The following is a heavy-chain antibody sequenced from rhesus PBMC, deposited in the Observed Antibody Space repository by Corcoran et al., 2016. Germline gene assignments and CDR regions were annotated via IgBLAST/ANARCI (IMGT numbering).Heavy chain of an antibody. J-gene: IGHJ3*01. CDR3: ARRGVTTFAFDF. V-gene: IGHV3-115*02. D-gene: IGHD4-23*01. CDR2: IGGDSSYT. CDR1: GFTFSGYE. Sequence: EVQLAESGGGLVQPGGTLRLSCAASGFTFSGYEMHWVRQAPGKGLESVSVIGGDSSYTHYADSVKGRLTIVRDNAKNSLSLQMNSLRAEDTAVYYCARRGVTTFAFDFWGQGLRVTVSS.